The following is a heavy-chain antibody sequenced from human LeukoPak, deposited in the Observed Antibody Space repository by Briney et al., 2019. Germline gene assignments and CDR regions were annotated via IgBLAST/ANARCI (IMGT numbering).Heavy chain of an antibody. CDR3: ARTITMIVEDAFDI. CDR1: GGSISSSSYY. CDR2: IYYSGST. Sequence: SSETLSLTCTVSGGSISSSSYYWGWIRQPPGKGLEWIGSIYYSGSTYYNPSLKSRVTISVDTSKNQFSLKLSSVTAADTAVYYCARTITMIVEDAFDIWGQGTMVTVSS. J-gene: IGHJ3*02. V-gene: IGHV4-39*01. D-gene: IGHD3-22*01.